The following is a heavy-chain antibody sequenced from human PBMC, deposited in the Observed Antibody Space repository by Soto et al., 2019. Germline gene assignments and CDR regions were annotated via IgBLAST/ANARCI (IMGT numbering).Heavy chain of an antibody. CDR3: AKGGPDGFCSGGRCYFDY. D-gene: IGHD2-15*01. Sequence: EVQLVGSGGGLVQPGRSLRLSCAASGFTFDDYAMHWVRRVPGKGLEWVSSISWNSNIIGYADSVKGRFTISRDNAKNSLYLQMNSLRPEDTALYYCAKGGPDGFCSGGRCYFDYWGQGTLGTVSS. J-gene: IGHJ4*02. V-gene: IGHV3-9*01. CDR2: ISWNSNII. CDR1: GFTFDDYA.